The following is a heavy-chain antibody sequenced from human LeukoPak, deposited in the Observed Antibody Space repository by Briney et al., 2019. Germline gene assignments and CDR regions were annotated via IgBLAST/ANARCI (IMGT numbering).Heavy chain of an antibody. Sequence: SGPTLVNPTQTLTLTCTFSGFSLSASGVGVGWIRQPPGKALELVALIYWDDNKRYSPSLSSRLTITKDTSKNQVVLTVTNMDPVDTATYYCAHRRGSFYDTTNTPFDSWGQGTLVTVSS. V-gene: IGHV2-5*02. CDR2: IYWDDNK. CDR1: GFSLSASGVG. D-gene: IGHD2/OR15-2a*01. CDR3: AHRRGSFYDTTNTPFDS. J-gene: IGHJ4*02.